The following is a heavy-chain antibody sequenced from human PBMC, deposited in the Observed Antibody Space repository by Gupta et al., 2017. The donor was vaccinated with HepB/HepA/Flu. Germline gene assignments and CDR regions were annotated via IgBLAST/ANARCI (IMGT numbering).Heavy chain of an antibody. Sequence: QIQLVQYGPEVKKPGASVKVSCKASGYRFSSYGMSWVRQAPGQGLEYMGWVSGYNGNTKYGQKFRGRVNMTTDISTSTAYLELGSLQSDDTAVYYCARDLGLDHWGQGTRVTVSS. J-gene: IGHJ4*02. CDR2: VSGYNGNT. CDR3: ARDLGLDH. CDR1: GYRFSSYG. V-gene: IGHV1-18*01.